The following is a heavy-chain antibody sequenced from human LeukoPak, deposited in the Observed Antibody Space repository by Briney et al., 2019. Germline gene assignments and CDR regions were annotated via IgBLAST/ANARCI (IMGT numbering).Heavy chain of an antibody. CDR2: ISGSGGST. CDR1: GFTFSSYA. D-gene: IGHD6-19*01. Sequence: GGSLRLSCAASGFTFSSYAMHWFRQAPGKGLEGVSAISGSGGSTYYADSVKGRFTISRDNSKNTLYLQMNSLRAEDTAVYYCAKDLSVAGSRYYFDYWGKGTLVTVSS. V-gene: IGHV3-23*01. CDR3: AKDLSVAGSRYYFDY. J-gene: IGHJ4*02.